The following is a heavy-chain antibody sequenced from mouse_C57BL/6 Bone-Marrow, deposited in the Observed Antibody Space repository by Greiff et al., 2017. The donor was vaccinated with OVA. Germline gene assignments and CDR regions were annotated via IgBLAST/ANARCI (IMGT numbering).Heavy chain of an antibody. D-gene: IGHD1-1*01. CDR1: GYTFTSYW. V-gene: IGHV1-69*01. J-gene: IGHJ2*01. CDR3: ARDYYGSSLGRYFDY. Sequence: QVQLQQPGAELVMPGASVKLSCKASGYTFTSYWMHWVKQRPGQGLEWIGEIDPSDSYTNYNQKFKGKSTLTVDKSSSTAYMQLSSLTSEDSAVYYCARDYYGSSLGRYFDYWGQGTTLTVSS. CDR2: IDPSDSYT.